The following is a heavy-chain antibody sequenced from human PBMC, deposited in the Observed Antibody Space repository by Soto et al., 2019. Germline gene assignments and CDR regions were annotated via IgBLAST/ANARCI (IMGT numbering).Heavy chain of an antibody. Sequence: SETLSLTCAVYGGSFSGYYWSWIRQPPWKGLEWIGEINHSGSTNYNPSLKSRVTISVDTSKNQFSLKLSSVTAADTAVYYCARVVGRNFWSGYYTYYYGMDVWGQGTTVTVSS. D-gene: IGHD3-3*01. CDR3: ARVVGRNFWSGYYTYYYGMDV. CDR2: INHSGST. J-gene: IGHJ6*02. V-gene: IGHV4-34*01. CDR1: GGSFSGYY.